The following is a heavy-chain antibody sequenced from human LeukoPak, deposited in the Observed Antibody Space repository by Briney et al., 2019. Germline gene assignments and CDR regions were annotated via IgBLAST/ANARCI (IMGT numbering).Heavy chain of an antibody. CDR1: GYTFTSYY. D-gene: IGHD6-13*01. V-gene: IGHV1-46*01. Sequence: GASVRVSCKASGYTFTSYYMHWVRQAPGQGLEWMGIINPSGGSTSYAQKFQGRVTMTRDTSTSTVYMELSSLRSEDTAVYYCARARPTQQLVPLYYYYYGMDVWGQGTTVTVSS. CDR2: INPSGGST. CDR3: ARARPTQQLVPLYYYYYGMDV. J-gene: IGHJ6*02.